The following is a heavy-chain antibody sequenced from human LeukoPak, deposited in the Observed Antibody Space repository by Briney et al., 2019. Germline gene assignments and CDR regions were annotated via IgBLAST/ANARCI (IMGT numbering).Heavy chain of an antibody. CDR2: IKSKTDVGTT. CDR1: GFTFSNAW. Sequence: GGALRLSCAASGFTFSNAWMYWVRQAPGEGLEWIGRIKSKTDVGTTDYAAPVKGRFTISRDDSKNTLYLQMNSLQTDDTAVYYCMRAYPYDYWGQGTLVTVSS. CDR3: MRAYPYDY. J-gene: IGHJ4*02. V-gene: IGHV3-15*01.